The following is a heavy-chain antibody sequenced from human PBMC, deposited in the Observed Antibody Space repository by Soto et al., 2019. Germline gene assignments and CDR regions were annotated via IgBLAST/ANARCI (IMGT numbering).Heavy chain of an antibody. CDR1: GFTFSSYS. CDR3: ATHHTEYRYFDWLAGTFDY. V-gene: IGHV3-23*01. D-gene: IGHD3-9*01. CDR2: ISGSGGST. Sequence: PGGSLILSCAASGFTFSSYSMSWVRQAPGKGLEWVSAISGSGGSTYYADSVKGRFTISRDNSKNTLYLQMNSLRAEDTAVYYCATHHTEYRYFDWLAGTFDYWGQGTLVTVSS. J-gene: IGHJ4*02.